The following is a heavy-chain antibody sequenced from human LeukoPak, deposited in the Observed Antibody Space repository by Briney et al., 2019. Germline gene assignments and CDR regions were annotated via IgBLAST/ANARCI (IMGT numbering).Heavy chain of an antibody. Sequence: GGSLRLSCAASGFTFSGYAMGWVRQAPGEGLEWVSAISGRGGSTFYADSVKGRFTISRDNSKNTLYLQMNSLRAEDTAVYYCAKGPFPTENYYFDYWGQGTLVTVSS. J-gene: IGHJ4*02. CDR2: ISGRGGST. CDR1: GFTFSGYA. D-gene: IGHD1-7*01. CDR3: AKGPFPTENYYFDY. V-gene: IGHV3-23*01.